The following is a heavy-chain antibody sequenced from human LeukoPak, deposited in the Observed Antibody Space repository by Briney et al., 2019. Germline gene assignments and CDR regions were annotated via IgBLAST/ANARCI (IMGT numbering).Heavy chain of an antibody. CDR2: INHSGGT. Sequence: SETLSLTCAVYGGSFSGYYWSWIRQPPGKGLEWIGEINHSGGTNYNPSLKSRVTISVDTSKNQFSLKLSSVTAADTAVYYCAREEVGATSYFDYWGQGTLVTVSS. J-gene: IGHJ4*02. D-gene: IGHD1-26*01. CDR3: AREEVGATSYFDY. CDR1: GGSFSGYY. V-gene: IGHV4-34*01.